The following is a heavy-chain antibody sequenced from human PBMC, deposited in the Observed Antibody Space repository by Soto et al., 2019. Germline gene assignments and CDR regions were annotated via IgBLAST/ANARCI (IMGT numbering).Heavy chain of an antibody. J-gene: IGHJ6*02. CDR3: ARSHCSGGSSYSEVYYGMDV. Sequence: RGESLKISCKGSGYSFTTYWIAWVRQMPGKGLEWMGIIYPADSDTRYSPSFQGQVTISADKSISTAYLQWSSLKASDTAMYYCARSHCSGGSSYSEVYYGMDVWGQGTTVTVSS. D-gene: IGHD2-15*01. CDR2: IYPADSDT. CDR1: GYSFTTYW. V-gene: IGHV5-51*01.